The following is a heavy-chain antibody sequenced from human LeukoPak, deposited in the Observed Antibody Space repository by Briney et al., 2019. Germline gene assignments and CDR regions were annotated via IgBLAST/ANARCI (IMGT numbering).Heavy chain of an antibody. CDR3: ARPGSDWDMGPFDY. J-gene: IGHJ4*02. CDR2: VSYSGST. D-gene: IGHD6-19*01. CDR1: GGPIKSHY. V-gene: IGHV4-59*08. Sequence: SETLSLTCTVSGGPIKSHYWNWIRQPPGKGLEWIGYVSYSGSTNYNPSLKSRVSISVDTSKNQFFLKLSSVTAADTAVYYCARPGSDWDMGPFDYWAREPWSPSPQ.